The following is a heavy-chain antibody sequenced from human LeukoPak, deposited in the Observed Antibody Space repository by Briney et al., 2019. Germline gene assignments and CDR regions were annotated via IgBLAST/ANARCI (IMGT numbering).Heavy chain of an antibody. CDR2: ISSSGGST. D-gene: IGHD6-19*01. CDR3: AKDVSSSGSVFFDY. J-gene: IGHJ4*02. Sequence: GGSLRLSCAASGFTFSSYSMNWVRQTPGKGLEWVSVISSSGGSTYYADSVKGRFTISRDNSKNTLYLQMNSLRAEDTAVYYCAKDVSSSGSVFFDYWGQGTLVTVSS. CDR1: GFTFSSYS. V-gene: IGHV3-23*01.